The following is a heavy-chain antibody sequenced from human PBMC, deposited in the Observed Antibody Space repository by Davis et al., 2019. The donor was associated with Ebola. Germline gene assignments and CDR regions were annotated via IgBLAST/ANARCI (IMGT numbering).Heavy chain of an antibody. V-gene: IGHV3-48*04. J-gene: IGHJ3*02. CDR1: GFTFSSYS. CDR3: ARRKMVRGVMSAFDI. D-gene: IGHD3-10*01. Sequence: PGGSLRLSCAASGFTFSSYSMNWVRQAPGKGLEWVSYISSSSTIYYADSVKGRFTISRDNAKNSLYLQMNSLRAEDTAVYYCARRKMVRGVMSAFDIWGQGTMVTVSS. CDR2: ISSSSTI.